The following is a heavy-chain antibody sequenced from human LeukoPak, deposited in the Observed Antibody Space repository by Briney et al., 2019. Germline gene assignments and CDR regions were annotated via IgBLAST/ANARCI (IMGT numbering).Heavy chain of an antibody. CDR2: IGTAGNT. V-gene: IGHV3-13*04. CDR3: ARGSLSGGYGAYDI. CDR1: GFTFSNYD. D-gene: IGHD5-18*01. J-gene: IGHJ3*02. Sequence: PGGSLRLSCAASGFTFSNYDMHWVRQATGTGLEWVSVIGTAGNTYYADSVKGRFTISRENGKNSLYLQMNSLRAEDTAVYCCARGSLSGGYGAYDIWGQGTMVTVSS.